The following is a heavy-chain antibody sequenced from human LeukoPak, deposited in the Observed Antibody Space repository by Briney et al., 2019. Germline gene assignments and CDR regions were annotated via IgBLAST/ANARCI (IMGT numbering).Heavy chain of an antibody. CDR1: GFSFSTYS. Sequence: PGGSLRLSCAVTGFSFSTYSINWVRHAPGKRLEWVSYISRSSSTIYYADSVKGRFTIYRDNAKNSLYLQMNSLRAEDTAVYYCARDGGGGTYYYGYYFDYWGQGTLVTVSS. CDR2: ISRSSSTI. CDR3: ARDGGGGTYYYGYYFDY. J-gene: IGHJ4*02. D-gene: IGHD3-22*01. V-gene: IGHV3-48*01.